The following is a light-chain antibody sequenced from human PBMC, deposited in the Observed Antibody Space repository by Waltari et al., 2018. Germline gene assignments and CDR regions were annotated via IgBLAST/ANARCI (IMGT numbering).Light chain of an antibody. CDR3: SSYTSSSTSLYV. CDR1: SSDVGGYNY. CDR2: DVS. J-gene: IGLJ1*01. V-gene: IGLV2-14*01. Sequence: QSALTQPASVSGSPGQSFTISCTGTSSDVGGYNYVSWYQQHPGKAPKLMIYDVSKRPSGVSNRFSGSKSGNTASLTISGLQAEDEADYYCSSYTSSSTSLYVFGTGTKVTVL.